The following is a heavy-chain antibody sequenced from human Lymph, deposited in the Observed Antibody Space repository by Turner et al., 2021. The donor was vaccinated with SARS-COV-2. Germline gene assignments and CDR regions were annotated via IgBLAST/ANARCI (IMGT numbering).Heavy chain of an antibody. CDR2: FYKIGST. Sequence: QVQLQEAGPGLVRPSETLSLTCTVAGGSISSTSWSWIRQSPGRGLEWIGYFYKIGSTDYNRTLRSGVTISVDTSKNQLSLNLISVTAADTAVYYWARDQGSTSGYDHGMNVWGQGTGVIVSS. CDR1: GGSISSTS. J-gene: IGHJ6*02. V-gene: IGHV4-4*08. D-gene: IGHD1-1*01. CDR3: ARDQGSTSGYDHGMNV.